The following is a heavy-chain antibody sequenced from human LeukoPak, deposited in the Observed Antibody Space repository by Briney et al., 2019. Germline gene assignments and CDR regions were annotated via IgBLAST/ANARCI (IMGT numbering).Heavy chain of an antibody. J-gene: IGHJ6*03. CDR1: GYTFTSYG. CDR2: ISAYNGNT. Sequence: ASVKVSCKASGYTFTSYGISWVRQAPGRGLEWMGWISAYNGNTNYAQKLQGRVTMTTDTSTSTAYMELRSLRSDDTAVYYCARDYYGSGRPIYYYYMDVWGKGTTVTVSS. V-gene: IGHV1-18*01. D-gene: IGHD3-10*01. CDR3: ARDYYGSGRPIYYYYMDV.